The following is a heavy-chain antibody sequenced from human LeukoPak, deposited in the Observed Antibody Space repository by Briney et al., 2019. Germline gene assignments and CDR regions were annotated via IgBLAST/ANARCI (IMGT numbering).Heavy chain of an antibody. Sequence: GGSLRLSCAASGFTFSSYGMHWVRQAPGKGLEWVAVIWYDGSNKYYADSVKGRFTISRDNSKNTLYLQMNSLRAEDTAVNYCARDPGTMDRGVLDYYGMDVWGQGTTVTVSS. CDR2: IWYDGSNK. D-gene: IGHD3-10*01. J-gene: IGHJ6*02. V-gene: IGHV3-33*01. CDR1: GFTFSSYG. CDR3: ARDPGTMDRGVLDYYGMDV.